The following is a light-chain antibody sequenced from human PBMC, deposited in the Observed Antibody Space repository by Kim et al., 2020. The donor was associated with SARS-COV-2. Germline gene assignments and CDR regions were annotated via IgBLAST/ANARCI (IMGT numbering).Light chain of an antibody. CDR2: RAS. Sequence: ASVGDRVTITCRASQSISSYLNWYQQKPGKAPNLLIYRASNLQSGVPSRFSGSGSGTDFSLTISSLQTEDFATYYCQQSYNTPLTFGGGTKVDIK. CDR3: QQSYNTPLT. J-gene: IGKJ4*01. V-gene: IGKV1-39*01. CDR1: QSISSY.